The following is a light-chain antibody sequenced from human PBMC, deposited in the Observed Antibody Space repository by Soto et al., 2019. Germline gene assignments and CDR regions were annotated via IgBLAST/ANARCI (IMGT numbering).Light chain of an antibody. CDR1: QSISSY. J-gene: IGKJ1*01. V-gene: IGKV1-39*01. Sequence: DIQMHQSPSSLSASVGDRVTITCRASQSISSYLNWYQQKPGKAPKLLIYAASSLQSGVPSRFSGSGSGTDFTLTISSLQPEDFATYYCQQSYSTSWTFGQGTKVDIK. CDR2: AAS. CDR3: QQSYSTSWT.